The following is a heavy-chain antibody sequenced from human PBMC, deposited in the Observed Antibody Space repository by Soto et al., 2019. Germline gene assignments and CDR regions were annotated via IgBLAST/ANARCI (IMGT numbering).Heavy chain of an antibody. V-gene: IGHV4-34*01. CDR3: ARVGIAAAEAPGVYYYYYMDV. Sequence: SETLSLTCAVYGGSFSGYYWSWIRQPPGKGLEWIGEINHSGSTNYNPSLKSRVTISVDTSKNQFSLKLSSVTAADTAVYYCARVGIAAAEAPGVYYYYYMDVWGKGTTVTVSS. D-gene: IGHD6-13*01. CDR1: GGSFSGYY. CDR2: INHSGST. J-gene: IGHJ6*03.